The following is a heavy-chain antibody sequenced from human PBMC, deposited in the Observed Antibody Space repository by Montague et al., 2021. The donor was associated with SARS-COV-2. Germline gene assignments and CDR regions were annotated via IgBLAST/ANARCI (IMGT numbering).Heavy chain of an antibody. D-gene: IGHD3-22*01. CDR3: VREKYYFDDSGSK. Sequence: SETLSLTCSVSGVSISSGSYYWSWVRQPPGKGLEWIGYVYHTGSTNYNPSLKSRVTLPIDTSKNQFSLNLTSVTAADTAVYYCVREKYYFDDSGSKWGQGTTVT. CDR2: VYHTGST. V-gene: IGHV4-61*01. CDR1: GVSISSGSYY. J-gene: IGHJ6*01.